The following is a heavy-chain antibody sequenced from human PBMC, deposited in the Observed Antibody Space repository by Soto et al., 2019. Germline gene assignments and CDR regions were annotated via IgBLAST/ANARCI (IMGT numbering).Heavy chain of an antibody. CDR3: ARDKGKYFDRSGYDALDI. J-gene: IGHJ3*02. Sequence: PETLSLTSTFAAGYVSIRRYYLSWIRHPPGKGLEWIGYIYYSGSTNYNTSIKGRVTISVDTSKNQSSLKLSSVTAADTTVYYCARDKGKYFDRSGYDALDIWGQGTMVTVSS. D-gene: IGHD3-22*01. CDR1: AGYVSIRRYY. CDR2: IYYSGST. V-gene: IGHV4-61*01.